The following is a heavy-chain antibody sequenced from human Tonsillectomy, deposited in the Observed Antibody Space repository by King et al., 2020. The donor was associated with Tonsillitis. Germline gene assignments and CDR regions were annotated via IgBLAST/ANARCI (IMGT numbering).Heavy chain of an antibody. CDR1: GFTFSSYE. D-gene: IGHD3-22*01. J-gene: IGHJ6*02. CDR3: ARENSSSGFYSSGMDV. CDR2: ITSSGSKI. V-gene: IGHV3-48*03. Sequence: VQLVESGGGLVQPGVSLKLSCAASGFTFSSYEMNWVRQAPGKGLEWVSYITSSGSKIYYADSVKGRFTISRDNAKNTLSLQMNSLRAEDTAVYYCARENSSSGFYSSGMDVWAKGPRSPSP.